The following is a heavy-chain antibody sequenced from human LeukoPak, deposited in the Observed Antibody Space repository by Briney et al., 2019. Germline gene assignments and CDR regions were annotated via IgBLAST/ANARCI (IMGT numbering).Heavy chain of an antibody. CDR1: GGTFSSYA. Sequence: SVKVSCKASGGTFSSYAISWVRQAPGQGLEWMGRIIPIFGTANYAQKFQGRVTITTDESTSTAYMELSSLRSEDTAVYYCARALTYYYDSSGYYTEYFQHWGQGTLVTVSS. V-gene: IGHV1-69*05. CDR3: ARALTYYYDSSGYYTEYFQH. CDR2: IIPIFGTA. D-gene: IGHD3-22*01. J-gene: IGHJ1*01.